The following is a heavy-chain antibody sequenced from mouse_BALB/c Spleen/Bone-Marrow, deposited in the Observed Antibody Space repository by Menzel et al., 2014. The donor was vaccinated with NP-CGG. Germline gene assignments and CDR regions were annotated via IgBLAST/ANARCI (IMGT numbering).Heavy chain of an antibody. Sequence: HGLEWIGVILPGSDSTNYNEKFKGKATFTADTSSNTAYMQLSSLTSEDSAVYYCAREDGNHVGFAYWGQGTLVTVSA. CDR3: AREDGNHVGFAY. V-gene: IGHV1-9*01. CDR2: ILPGSDST. J-gene: IGHJ3*01. D-gene: IGHD2-1*01.